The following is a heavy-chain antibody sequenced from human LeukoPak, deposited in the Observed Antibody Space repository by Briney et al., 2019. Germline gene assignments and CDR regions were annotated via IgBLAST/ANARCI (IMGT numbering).Heavy chain of an antibody. Sequence: PGGSLRLSRAASGFTFSSYGMSWVRQAPGKGLEWVSAISGSGTSTYYADSVKGRFTISRDNAKNSLYLQMNSLRAEDMAVYYCARAVGASNYYFDYWGQGTLVTVSS. CDR2: ISGSGTST. D-gene: IGHD1-26*01. V-gene: IGHV3-23*01. CDR1: GFTFSSYG. CDR3: ARAVGASNYYFDY. J-gene: IGHJ4*02.